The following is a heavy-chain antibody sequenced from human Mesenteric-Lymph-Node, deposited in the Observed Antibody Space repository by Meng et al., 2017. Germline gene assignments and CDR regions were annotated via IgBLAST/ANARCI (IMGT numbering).Heavy chain of an antibody. CDR1: GASVDSGSYH. J-gene: IGHJ5*02. Sequence: HGELLGVVPGPGKPYETLSRPCLVSGASVDSGSYHWSWGRQPPGEGLECVGYPYNGWGNYYTPSLKSRVSMSVDTSKNQFSLTLSSVTAADTAVYYCNAHSAGGGGLGSWGQGTLVTVSS. D-gene: IGHD3-16*01. CDR3: NAHSAGGGGLGS. V-gene: IGHV4-30-4*01. CDR2: PYNGWGN.